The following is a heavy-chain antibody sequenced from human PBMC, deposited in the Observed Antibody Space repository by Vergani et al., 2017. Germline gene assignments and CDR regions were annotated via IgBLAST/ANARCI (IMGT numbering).Heavy chain of an antibody. CDR2: ISWNSGSI. CDR3: AKDRVDMVRGASPCDY. Sequence: EVQLVESGGGLVQPGRSLRLSCAASGFTFDDYAMHWVRQAPGKGLEWVSGISWNSGSIGYADSVKGRFTISRDNAKNSLYLQMNSLRAEDTAVYYCAKDRVDMVRGASPCDYWGQGTLVTVSS. V-gene: IGHV3-9*01. CDR1: GFTFDDYA. D-gene: IGHD3-10*01. J-gene: IGHJ4*02.